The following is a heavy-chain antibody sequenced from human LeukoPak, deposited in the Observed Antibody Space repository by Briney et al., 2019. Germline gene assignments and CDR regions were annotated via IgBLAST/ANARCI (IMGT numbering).Heavy chain of an antibody. CDR3: ARVGRLQYGDYVAFDY. CDR2: ISVSGTTM. V-gene: IGHV3-11*01. Sequence: GGSLRLSCATSGFTFTDYYMSWIRQAPGKGLEWVSCISVSGTTMYYADSVKGRYTLSRDNAKNALYLQMNRLRAEDTAVYYCARVGRLQYGDYVAFDYWGQGALVTVSS. J-gene: IGHJ4*02. CDR1: GFTFTDYY. D-gene: IGHD4-17*01.